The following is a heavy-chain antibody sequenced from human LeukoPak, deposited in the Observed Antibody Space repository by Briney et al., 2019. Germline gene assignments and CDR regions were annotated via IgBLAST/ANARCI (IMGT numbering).Heavy chain of an antibody. CDR2: INSDGTTT. Sequence: GGSLRLSCGSTAFNFTAYWMHWVRQDPRQGLLWVARINSDGTTTNYADSVKGRFTISRDNAKNTLFLQMNSLRAEDTAVYFCAVSNGGYGPWGQGALVNVSS. D-gene: IGHD5-12*01. J-gene: IGHJ5*02. V-gene: IGHV3-74*01. CDR1: AFNFTAYW. CDR3: AVSNGGYGP.